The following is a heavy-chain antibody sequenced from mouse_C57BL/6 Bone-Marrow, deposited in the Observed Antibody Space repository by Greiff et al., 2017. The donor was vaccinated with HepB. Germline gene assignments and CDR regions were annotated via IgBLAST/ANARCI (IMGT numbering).Heavy chain of an antibody. CDR1: GYTFTDYY. D-gene: IGHD2-4*01. V-gene: IGHV1-19*01. CDR3: ARSPYDYDGYYFDY. CDR2: INPYNGGT. Sequence: VHVKQSGPVLVKPGASVKMSCKASGYTFTDYYMNWVKQSHGKSLEWIGVINPYNGGTSYNQKFKGKATLTVDKSSSTAYMELNSLTSEDSAVYYCARSPYDYDGYYFDYWGQGTTLTVSS. J-gene: IGHJ2*01.